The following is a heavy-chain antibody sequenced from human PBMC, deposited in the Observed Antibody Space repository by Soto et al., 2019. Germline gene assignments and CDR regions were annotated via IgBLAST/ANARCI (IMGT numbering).Heavy chain of an antibody. V-gene: IGHV3-23*01. J-gene: IGHJ4*01. CDR3: AKARCSGNSCYVPDY. CDR1: GFTFNSYT. CDR2: ISGSGGRP. Sequence: PGGSLRLSCAASGFTFNSYTMAWVRQAPGKGLEWVSSISGSGGRPSYADSVQGRFTISRDNSRNTLSLQMTSLRAEDTAIYYCAKARCSGNSCYVPDYWGHGSLVTVSS. D-gene: IGHD2-15*01.